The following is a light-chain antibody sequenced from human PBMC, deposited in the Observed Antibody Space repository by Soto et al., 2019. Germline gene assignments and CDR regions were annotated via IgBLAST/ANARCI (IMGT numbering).Light chain of an antibody. V-gene: IGKV2-30*01. CDR3: MQSPRWPPYT. CDR1: QSLAYIDGNTY. CDR2: YVS. Sequence: EVVMTQSPLSLPVTLGQPASISCRSSQSLAYIDGNTYLTWFHQRPGQSPRRLIYYVSNRDSGVPDKFSGNRSDTHFTLKLSRVEAEDAGIYYCMQSPRWPPYTVGQGTKLEIK. J-gene: IGKJ2*01.